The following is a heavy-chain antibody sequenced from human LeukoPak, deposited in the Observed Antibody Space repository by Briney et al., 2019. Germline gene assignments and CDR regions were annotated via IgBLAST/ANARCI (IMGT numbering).Heavy chain of an antibody. CDR2: MSSGGRYI. V-gene: IGHV3-21*01. CDR1: GFTFSSYS. Sequence: GGSLRLSCAASGFTFSSYSMTWVRQAPGKGLEWVSSMSSGGRYIYYADSVRGRFTISRDNAKNSLYLLMNSLRVEDTAVYYCAIDRATGASRLFVVQWGQGTLVTVSS. J-gene: IGHJ4*02. D-gene: IGHD3-3*01. CDR3: AIDRATGASRLFVVQ.